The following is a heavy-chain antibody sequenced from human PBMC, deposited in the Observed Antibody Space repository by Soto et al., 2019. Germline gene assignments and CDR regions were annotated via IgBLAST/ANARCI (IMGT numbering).Heavy chain of an antibody. D-gene: IGHD3-10*01. CDR3: ARGYGRSFDY. CDR1: GGSFSGYY. Sequence: SETQCLTSAVKGGSFSGYYWNWIRQPPGKGLEWIGEINHSGSTNYNPSLKSRVTISVDTSKNQFSLKLSSVTAADTAVYYCARGYGRSFDYWGQGTLVTVSS. V-gene: IGHV4-34*01. J-gene: IGHJ4*02. CDR2: INHSGST.